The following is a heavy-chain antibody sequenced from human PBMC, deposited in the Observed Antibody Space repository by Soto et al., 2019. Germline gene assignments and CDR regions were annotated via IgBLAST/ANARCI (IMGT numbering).Heavy chain of an antibody. D-gene: IGHD3-22*01. V-gene: IGHV2-26*01. CDR2: IFSNDEK. J-gene: IGHJ4*02. CDR1: GFSLSNARMG. CDR3: ERIAVDSSGYPVWDY. Sequence: QVTLKESGPVLVKPTETLTLTCTVSGFSLSNARMGVSWIRQPPGKALEWLAHIFSNDEKSYSTSLKSRLTISKDTSKSQVVLTMTNMDPVDTATYYCERIAVDSSGYPVWDYWGQGTLVTVSS.